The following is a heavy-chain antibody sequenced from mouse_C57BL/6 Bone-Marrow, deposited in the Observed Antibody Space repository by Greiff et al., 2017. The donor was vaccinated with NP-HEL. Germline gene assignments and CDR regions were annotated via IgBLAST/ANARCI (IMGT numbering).Heavy chain of an antibody. V-gene: IGHV1-18*01. Sequence: VQLQQSGPELVKPGASVKIPCKASGYTFTDYNMDWVKQSHGKSLEWIGDINPNNGGTIYNQKFKGKATLTVDKSSSTAYMELRSLTSEDTAVYYCARSRITTVVADYAMDYWGQGTSVTVAS. CDR2: INPNNGGT. CDR3: ARSRITTVVADYAMDY. CDR1: GYTFTDYN. D-gene: IGHD1-1*01. J-gene: IGHJ4*01.